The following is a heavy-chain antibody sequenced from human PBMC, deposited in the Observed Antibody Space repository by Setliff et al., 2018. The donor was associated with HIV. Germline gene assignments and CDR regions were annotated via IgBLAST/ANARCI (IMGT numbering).Heavy chain of an antibody. J-gene: IGHJ3*01. V-gene: IGHV1-69*13. CDR3: ARETAPAHYYGSGSYRLHAFDV. D-gene: IGHD3-10*01. CDR1: GGILSTYA. CDR2: IIPLFGRA. Sequence: SVKVSCKASGGILSTYATIWVRQAPGQGLEWLGGIIPLFGRASYAQKFQGRVTITADESTNTAYTELSSLRSGDTAVYYCARETAPAHYYGSGSYRLHAFDVWGQGTMVTVSS.